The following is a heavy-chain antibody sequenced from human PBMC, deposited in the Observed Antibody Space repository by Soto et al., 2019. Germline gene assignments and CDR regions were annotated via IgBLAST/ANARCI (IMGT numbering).Heavy chain of an antibody. CDR1: GGSFSGYY. Sequence: PSETLSLTCAVYGGSFSGYYWSWIRQPPGKGLEWIGEINHSGSTNYNPSLKSRVTISVDTSKNQFSLKLSSVTAADTAVYYCARGLGSSSPFDYWGQGTLVTVSP. CDR2: INHSGST. V-gene: IGHV4-34*01. D-gene: IGHD6-6*01. J-gene: IGHJ4*02. CDR3: ARGLGSSSPFDY.